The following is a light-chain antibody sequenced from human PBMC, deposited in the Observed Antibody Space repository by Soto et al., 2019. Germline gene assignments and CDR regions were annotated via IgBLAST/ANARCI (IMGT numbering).Light chain of an antibody. J-gene: IGKJ1*01. CDR1: QNIGMS. V-gene: IGKV1-39*01. CDR3: QHSYNVPRT. CDR2: GAS. Sequence: DIQMTQSPSSLSASVGDRVTITCRAGQNIGMSLNWFQQKPGKAPELLIYGASALQPGVPTRFSGSGSGTDFTLTISSLQPEDFATYYCQHSYNVPRTFGQGTRLDIK.